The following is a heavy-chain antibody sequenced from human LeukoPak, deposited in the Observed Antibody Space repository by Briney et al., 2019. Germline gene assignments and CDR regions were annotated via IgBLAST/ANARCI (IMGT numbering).Heavy chain of an antibody. CDR2: ISGSGGIT. D-gene: IGHD3-3*01. CDR3: AKDDALIRFND. Sequence: GGSLRLSCAASGFTFSSYGMSWVRQAPGKGLEWVSAISGSGGITYYADSVKGRFTISRDNSKNTLYLQIYSLRAGDTAVYYCAKDDALIRFNDWGQGTLVTVSS. CDR1: GFTFSSYG. J-gene: IGHJ4*02. V-gene: IGHV3-23*01.